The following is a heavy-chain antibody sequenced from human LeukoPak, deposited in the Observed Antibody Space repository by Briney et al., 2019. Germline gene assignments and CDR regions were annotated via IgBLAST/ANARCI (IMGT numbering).Heavy chain of an antibody. CDR2: ICWSSGSI. D-gene: IGHD3-10*01. CDR1: GFTFDDYA. Sequence: PGGYLRLSCAASGFTFDDYAMHWVPQGPGQGLEWVSGICWSSGSIAYAHPVRGRFTISRDKAKNSLYLQLNSLRAEGTGWYYCAKAGVRWGWGQGTLVTVSS. J-gene: IGHJ4*02. V-gene: IGHV3-9*01. CDR3: AKAGVRWG.